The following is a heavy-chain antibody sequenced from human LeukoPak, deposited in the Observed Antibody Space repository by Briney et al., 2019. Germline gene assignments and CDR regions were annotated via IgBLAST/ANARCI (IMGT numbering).Heavy chain of an antibody. CDR3: ATSGDILTGYYRD. V-gene: IGHV4-30-2*01. J-gene: IGHJ4*02. D-gene: IGHD3-9*01. Sequence: SETLSLTCAVSGGSISSGGYSWSWIRQPPGKGLEWIGYIYHSGSTYYNPSLKSRVTISVDRSKNQFSLKLSSVTAADTAVYYCATSGDILTGYYRDWGQGTLGTVSS. CDR1: GGSISSGGYS. CDR2: IYHSGST.